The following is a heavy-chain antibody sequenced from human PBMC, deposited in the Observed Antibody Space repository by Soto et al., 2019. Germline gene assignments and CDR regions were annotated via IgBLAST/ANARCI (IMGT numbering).Heavy chain of an antibody. CDR1: GGSFSGYY. CDR2: INHSGST. V-gene: IGHV4-34*01. D-gene: IGHD3-3*01. CDR3: ARGHYDFWSGRYYYMDV. Sequence: PSETLSLTCAVYGGSFSGYYWSWIRQPPGKGLEWIGEINHSGSTNYNPSLKSRVTISVDTSKSQFSLKLSSVTAADTAVYYCARGHYDFWSGRYYYMDVWGKGTTVTVSS. J-gene: IGHJ6*03.